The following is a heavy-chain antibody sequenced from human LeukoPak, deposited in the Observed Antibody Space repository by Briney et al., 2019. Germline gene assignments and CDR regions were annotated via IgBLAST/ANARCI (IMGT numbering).Heavy chain of an antibody. Sequence: GASVKVSCKASGGSFSSYAISWVRQAPGQGLEWMGRIIPVFGTANYAQTFQERVTITADIVSNTAYLEVTSLTSDDTAVYFCAKQGAARQDYYMDVWGNGTTVTVSS. CDR3: AKQGAARQDYYMDV. V-gene: IGHV1-69*06. CDR1: GGSFSSYA. D-gene: IGHD5-18*01. J-gene: IGHJ6*03. CDR2: IIPVFGTA.